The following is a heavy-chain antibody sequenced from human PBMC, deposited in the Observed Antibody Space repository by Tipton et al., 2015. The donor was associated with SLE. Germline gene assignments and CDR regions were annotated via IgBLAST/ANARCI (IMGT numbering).Heavy chain of an antibody. D-gene: IGHD3-10*01. Sequence: LRLSCAASGFTFSNAWMSWIRQPPGKGLEWIGEINHSGNTNYSPSLKSRVTISIDTSQNQFSLQLSSVTAADTAVYYCARGHNVLLWFGELLDHQGHYGMDVWGQGTTVTVSS. J-gene: IGHJ6*02. CDR2: INHSGNT. CDR1: GFTFSNAW. V-gene: IGHV4-34*01. CDR3: ARGHNVLLWFGELLDHQGHYGMDV.